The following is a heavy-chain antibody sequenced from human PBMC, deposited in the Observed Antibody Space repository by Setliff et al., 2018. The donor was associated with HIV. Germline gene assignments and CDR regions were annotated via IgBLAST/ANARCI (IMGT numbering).Heavy chain of an antibody. CDR2: IYSGGST. Sequence: SETLSLTCTVSGGSISSSSYYWGWIRQPPGKGLEWIGCIYSGGSTNYNPSLESRVTISLDTSKNQFSLRSTSVTAADTAVYYCARVRSYGSAYDAFDVWGPGTMVTVSS. CDR1: GGSISSSSYY. CDR3: ARVRSYGSAYDAFDV. D-gene: IGHD3-10*01. V-gene: IGHV4-39*07. J-gene: IGHJ3*01.